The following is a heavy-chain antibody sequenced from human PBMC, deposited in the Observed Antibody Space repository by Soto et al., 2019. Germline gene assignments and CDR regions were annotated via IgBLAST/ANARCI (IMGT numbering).Heavy chain of an antibody. D-gene: IGHD3-22*01. CDR3: ASEYYYDSSGYYYD. CDR1: GGTFSSYA. Sequence: SVKVSCKASGGTFSSYAISWVRQAPGQGLEWMGGIIPIFGTANYAQKFQGRVTITADESTSTAYMELSSLRSEDTAVYYCASEYYYDSSGYYYDWGQGTLVPVSS. J-gene: IGHJ4*02. V-gene: IGHV1-69*13. CDR2: IIPIFGTA.